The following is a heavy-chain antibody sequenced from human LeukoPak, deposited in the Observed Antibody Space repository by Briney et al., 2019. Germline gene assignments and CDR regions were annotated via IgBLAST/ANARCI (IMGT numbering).Heavy chain of an antibody. Sequence: ASVKASCKASGYTFTGYYMHWVRQAPGQGLEWMGWINPKSGDTNYAQKFQGRVIMTRDTSISTAYMELSWLRSDDTAVYFCARPIYSHGFVGADYSGQGTPVTVSS. D-gene: IGHD5-18*01. V-gene: IGHV1-2*02. CDR1: GYTFTGYY. CDR3: ARPIYSHGFVGADY. CDR2: INPKSGDT. J-gene: IGHJ4*02.